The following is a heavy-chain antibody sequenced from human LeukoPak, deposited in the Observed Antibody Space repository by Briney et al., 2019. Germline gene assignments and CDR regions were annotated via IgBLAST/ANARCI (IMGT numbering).Heavy chain of an antibody. CDR3: ARGWLDDYGDFYLSY. D-gene: IGHD4-17*01. J-gene: IGHJ4*02. Sequence: SETLSLTCTVSGGSISSSSYYWGWIRQPPGKGLEWIGSIYYSGSTNYNPSLKSRVTISVDTSKNQFPLKLSSVTAADTAVYYCARGWLDDYGDFYLSYWGQGTLVTVSS. CDR2: IYYSGST. CDR1: GGSISSSSYY. V-gene: IGHV4-39*06.